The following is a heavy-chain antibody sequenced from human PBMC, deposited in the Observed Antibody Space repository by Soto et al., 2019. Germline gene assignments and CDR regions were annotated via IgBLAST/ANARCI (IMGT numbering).Heavy chain of an antibody. Sequence: AVKASCKASGYTFSSYAMHWVRQAPGQRLEWMGWINAGYGNTKSSQKFQDRVTISRDTSASTAYMERTSLRSADTAVYYCARHHRAGTSDFCGQGTLLTVSS. V-gene: IGHV1-3*01. CDR1: GYTFSSYA. CDR3: ARHHRAGTSDF. CDR2: INAGYGNT. J-gene: IGHJ4*02. D-gene: IGHD1-1*01.